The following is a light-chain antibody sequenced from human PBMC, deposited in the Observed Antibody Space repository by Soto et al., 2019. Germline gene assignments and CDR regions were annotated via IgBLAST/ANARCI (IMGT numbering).Light chain of an antibody. CDR1: IHYDF. CDR3: GSYTSRSNYV. Sequence: QSALTQPASVSGSPGQSITISCTGYIHYDFVSWYQQHPGTAPKLVIYEVSNRPSGTSDRFSGSKSGHTASLTISGLQTEDEAVYYCGSYTSRSNYVFGAGTKVTV. V-gene: IGLV2-14*01. J-gene: IGLJ1*01. CDR2: EVS.